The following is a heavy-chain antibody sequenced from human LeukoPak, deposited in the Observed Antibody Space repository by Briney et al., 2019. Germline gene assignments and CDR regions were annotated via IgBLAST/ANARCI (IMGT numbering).Heavy chain of an antibody. Sequence: SVKVSCKASGGTFSSYAISWVRQAPGQGLEWMGGIIPIFGTANYAQKSQGRVTITADESTSTAYMELSSLRSEDTAVYYCARESREVCYYCYYGMDVWGKGTTVTVSS. D-gene: IGHD3-16*01. V-gene: IGHV1-69*01. CDR3: ARESREVCYYCYYGMDV. CDR2: IIPIFGTA. J-gene: IGHJ6*04. CDR1: GGTFSSYA.